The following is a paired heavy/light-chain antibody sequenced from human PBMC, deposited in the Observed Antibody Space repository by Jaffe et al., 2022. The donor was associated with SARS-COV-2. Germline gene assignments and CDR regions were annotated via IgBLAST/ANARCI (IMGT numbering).Heavy chain of an antibody. J-gene: IGHJ4*02. V-gene: IGHV3-30*04. CDR3: ARAPGYCSGTSCYGRGHYFDY. CDR2: ISFDGSNK. Sequence: QVQLVESGGGVVQPGRSLRLSCAASGFTLKSYAMHWVRQAPGKGLEWLALISFDGSNKFYADSVKGRFTISRDNSKNSLYLQMNSLRTEDTAVHYCARAPGYCSGTSCYGRGHYFDYWGQGTLVTVSS. CDR1: GFTLKSYA. D-gene: IGHD2-2*01.
Light chain of an antibody. J-gene: IGLJ2*01. CDR2: DNT. CDR1: SSNIGAGYD. V-gene: IGLV1-40*01. CDR3: QSYDSSLSGVI. Sequence: QSVLTQTPSVSAAPGQRVTISCTGSSSNIGAGYDVHWYQQLPGTTPKLLIYDNTNRPSGVPDRFSGSKSGTSASLAISGLQAEDEADYYCQSYDSSLSGVIVGGGTKLTVL.